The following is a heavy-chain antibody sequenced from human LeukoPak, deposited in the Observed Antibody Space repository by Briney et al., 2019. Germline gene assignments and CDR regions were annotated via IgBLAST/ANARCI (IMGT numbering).Heavy chain of an antibody. CDR3: ARDTNYDFWSGSYPPYYFDY. CDR1: GYTFTSYG. D-gene: IGHD3-3*01. Sequence: ASVKVSCKASGYTFTSYGISWVRQAPGQGLEWMGWISAYNGNTNYAQKLQGRVTMTTDTSTSTAYMELRSLRSDDTAVYYCARDTNYDFWSGSYPPYYFDYWGQGTLVTVSS. J-gene: IGHJ4*02. V-gene: IGHV1-18*01. CDR2: ISAYNGNT.